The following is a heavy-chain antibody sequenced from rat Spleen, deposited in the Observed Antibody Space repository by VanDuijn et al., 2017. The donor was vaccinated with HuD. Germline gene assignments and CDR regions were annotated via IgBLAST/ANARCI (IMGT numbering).Heavy chain of an antibody. CDR3: ARQWYRYNYVGVMDA. D-gene: IGHD1-5*01. V-gene: IGHV5-22*01. Sequence: EVQLVESGGGLVQPGRSMKLSCAASGFTFSDYYMAWVRQAPKKGLEWVASISYEGSSTYYGDSVKGRVTNARDNAKSNLYLQMNSLRSEDTATYYCARQWYRYNYVGVMDAWGQGASVTVSS. J-gene: IGHJ4*01. CDR2: ISYEGSST. CDR1: GFTFSDYY.